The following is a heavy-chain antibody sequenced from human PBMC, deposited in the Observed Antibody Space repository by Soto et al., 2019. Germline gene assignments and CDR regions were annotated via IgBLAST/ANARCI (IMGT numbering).Heavy chain of an antibody. J-gene: IGHJ4*02. CDR1: GGSISPFY. CDR2: LYYSGNT. V-gene: IGHV4-59*01. CDR3: ARGLSAATVVTCYFDY. D-gene: IGHD4-17*01. Sequence: SETLSLTCTVSGGSISPFYWSWVRQPPGKGLEWIGYLYYSGNTNYNPSLKSRVTISVDASKNQVSLRLTSVTAADTAVYYCARGLSAATVVTCYFDYWGQGTLVTVSS.